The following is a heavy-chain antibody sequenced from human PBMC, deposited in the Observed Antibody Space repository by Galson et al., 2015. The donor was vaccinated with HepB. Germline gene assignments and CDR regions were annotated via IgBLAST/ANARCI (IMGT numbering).Heavy chain of an antibody. D-gene: IGHD3-10*01. CDR3: TRVFESSCSLVIYYYNYYMDV. CDR1: GFTSSDYA. J-gene: IGHJ6*03. V-gene: IGHV3-49*03. CDR2: IRSKAFGGTT. Sequence: SLRLSCAGSGFTSSDYAMNWFRQAPGKGLESVGFIRSKAFGGTTQYAASVKGRFSISSDDSKRITHLQMNGLTTEDTAVYYGTRVFESSCSLVIYYYNYYMDVLGRGTAVTVSS.